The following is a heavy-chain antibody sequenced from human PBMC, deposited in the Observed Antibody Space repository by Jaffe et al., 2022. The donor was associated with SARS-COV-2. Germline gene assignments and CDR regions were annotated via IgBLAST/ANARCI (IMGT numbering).Heavy chain of an antibody. V-gene: IGHV3-30-3*01. CDR2: ISYDGSNK. J-gene: IGHJ4*02. CDR1: GFTFSSYA. Sequence: QVQLVESGGGVVQPGRSLRLSCAASGFTFSSYAMHWVRQAPGKGLEWVAVISYDGSNKYYADSVKGRFTISRDNSKNTLYLQMNSLRAEDTAVYYCARDGYSGSYYFDYWGQGTLVTVSS. D-gene: IGHD1-26*01. CDR3: ARDGYSGSYYFDY.